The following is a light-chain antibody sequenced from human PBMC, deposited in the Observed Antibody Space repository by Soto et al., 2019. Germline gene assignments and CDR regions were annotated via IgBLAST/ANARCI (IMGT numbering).Light chain of an antibody. CDR1: QSVSSS. V-gene: IGKV3-15*01. J-gene: IGKJ1*01. CDR3: QQYNNWPPWT. Sequence: EIVLTQSPATLSLSPGERATLSCRASQSVSSSVAWYQHKPGQSPRLVVYSAYKRSSGVPARFSGSGSGTEFTLTISSLQSEDFAVYYCQQYNNWPPWTFGQGTKVDIK. CDR2: SAY.